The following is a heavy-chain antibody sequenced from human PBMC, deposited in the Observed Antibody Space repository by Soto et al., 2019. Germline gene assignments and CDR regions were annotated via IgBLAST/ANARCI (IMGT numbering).Heavy chain of an antibody. CDR3: ALYRSTWYYFDI. CDR2: IDWDDDK. CDR1: GFSLSNSGMC. D-gene: IGHD2-8*01. V-gene: IGHV2-70*01. J-gene: IGHJ4*02. Sequence: SGPTLVNPTQTLTLTCSFSGFSLSNSGMCVSWIRQPPGKALEWLALIDWDDDKYYSTSLKTRLTISKDTSKNQVVLTMTNMDPVDTATYYCALYRSTWYYFDIWGQGALVTVSS.